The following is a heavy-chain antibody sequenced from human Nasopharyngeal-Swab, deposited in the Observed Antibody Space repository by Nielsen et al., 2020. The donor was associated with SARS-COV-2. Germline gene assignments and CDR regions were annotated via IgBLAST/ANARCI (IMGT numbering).Heavy chain of an antibody. CDR2: ISSSGTTI. D-gene: IGHD1-26*01. V-gene: IGHV3-48*03. CDR3: AREGVGAYYYYYHVDV. J-gene: IGHJ6*02. CDR1: GFTFSNYE. Sequence: GRSLRLSCAASGFTFSNYEMNWVRQAPGKGLEWLSYISSSGTTIYYADSVKGRFTISRDNAKNSLYLQMSSLRAEDTAVYYCAREGVGAYYYYYHVDVWGQGTMVTVSS.